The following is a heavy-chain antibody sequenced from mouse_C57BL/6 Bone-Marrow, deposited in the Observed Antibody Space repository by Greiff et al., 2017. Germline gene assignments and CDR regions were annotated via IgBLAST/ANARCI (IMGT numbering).Heavy chain of an antibody. CDR1: GYTFTDYY. J-gene: IGHJ2*01. Sequence: VQLQQSGPVLVKPGASVKMSCKASGYTFTDYYMNWVKQSHGKSLEWIGVINPYNGGTSYNQKFKGKATLTVDKSSSTAYMELNSLTSEDSAVYYCAICYYGSSYYFDYWGQGTTLTVSS. D-gene: IGHD1-1*01. V-gene: IGHV1-19*01. CDR3: AICYYGSSYYFDY. CDR2: INPYNGGT.